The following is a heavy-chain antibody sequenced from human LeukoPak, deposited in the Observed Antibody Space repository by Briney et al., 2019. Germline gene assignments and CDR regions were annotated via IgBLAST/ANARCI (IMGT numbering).Heavy chain of an antibody. V-gene: IGHV3-21*01. CDR2: ISSSSSYI. J-gene: IGHJ4*02. CDR1: GFTFSSYS. CDR3: ARGRRTYYDSSGYYHLDY. Sequence: GGSLRFSCAASGFTFSSYSMNWVRQAPGKGLEWVSSISSSSSYIYYADSVKGRFTISRDNAKNSLYLQMNSLRAEDTAVYYCARGRRTYYDSSGYYHLDYWGQGTLVTVSS. D-gene: IGHD3-22*01.